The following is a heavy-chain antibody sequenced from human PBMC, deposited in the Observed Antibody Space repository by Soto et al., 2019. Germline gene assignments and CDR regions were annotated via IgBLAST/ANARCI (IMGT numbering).Heavy chain of an antibody. CDR2: INHSGST. V-gene: IGHV4-34*01. CDR3: ARGLSVVVPAAGVWFDP. Sequence: SETLSLTCAVYGGSFSGYYWSWIRQPPGKGLEWIGEINHSGSTNYNPSLKSRVTISVDTSKNQFSLKLSSVTAADTAVYYCARGLSVVVPAAGVWFDPWGQGTLVTVS. J-gene: IGHJ5*02. D-gene: IGHD2-2*01. CDR1: GGSFSGYY.